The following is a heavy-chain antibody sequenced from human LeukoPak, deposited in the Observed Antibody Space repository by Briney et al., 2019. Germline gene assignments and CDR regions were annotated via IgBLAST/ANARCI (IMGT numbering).Heavy chain of an antibody. J-gene: IGHJ2*01. CDR2: IYYTGSS. CDR3: ASPRDVAVVVSTSAGYFDL. CDR1: DHTFTYYY. Sequence: SETLSLTCDVTDHTFTYYYWTWIRQPPGKGLEWIGSIYYTGSSNYNPSLESRVTMSIDTSNNQFSLRLTSVTAADTAVYYCASPRDVAVVVSTSAGYFDLWGRGTLVTVSS. V-gene: IGHV4-59*08. D-gene: IGHD2-15*01.